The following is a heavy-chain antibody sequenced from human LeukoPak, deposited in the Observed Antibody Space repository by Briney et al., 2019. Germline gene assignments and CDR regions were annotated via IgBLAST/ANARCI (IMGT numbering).Heavy chain of an antibody. CDR2: INAANGNT. D-gene: IGHD3-9*01. Sequence: ASVKVSCKASGYTFTSYGMHWVRQAPGQSLECMGSINAANGNTKYSQKFQGRVTITRDTSASTAYMELSSLRSEDTAVYYCARGGETGYYGYFDYWGQGTLVTVSS. J-gene: IGHJ4*02. CDR1: GYTFTSYG. V-gene: IGHV1-3*01. CDR3: ARGGETGYYGYFDY.